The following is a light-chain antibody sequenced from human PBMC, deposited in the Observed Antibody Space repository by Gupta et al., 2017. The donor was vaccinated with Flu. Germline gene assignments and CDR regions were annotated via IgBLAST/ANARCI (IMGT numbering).Light chain of an antibody. J-gene: IGKJ1*01. CDR1: QGISNF. CDR3: QKYNSAPRT. V-gene: IGKV1-27*01. CDR2: AAS. Sequence: DFQMTQSPSSLSALVGDRVTITCRSSQGISNFLAWYQQKPGKVPKLLIYAASTLQSGVPSRFSGSGSGTDFTLTISSLQPEDVATYYCQKYNSAPRTFGQGTKVELK.